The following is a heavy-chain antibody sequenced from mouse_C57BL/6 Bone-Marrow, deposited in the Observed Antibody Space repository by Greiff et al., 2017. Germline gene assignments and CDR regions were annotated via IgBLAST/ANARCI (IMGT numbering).Heavy chain of an antibody. Sequence: VQLQQSGAELVRPGASVKLSCTASGFNIKDDYMHWVKQRPEQGLEWIGWIEPENGDTEYASKLQGKATITADTFSNTAYLQLSSLTSEDTAVYYCTTPTVTYFDYWGQGTTLTVSS. D-gene: IGHD1-1*01. CDR2: IEPENGDT. CDR3: TTPTVTYFDY. V-gene: IGHV14-4*01. CDR1: GFNIKDDY. J-gene: IGHJ2*01.